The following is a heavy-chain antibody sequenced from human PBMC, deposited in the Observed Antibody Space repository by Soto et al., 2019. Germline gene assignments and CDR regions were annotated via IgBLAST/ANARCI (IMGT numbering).Heavy chain of an antibody. CDR3: TTDPPPDYGDYYYYYMDV. D-gene: IGHD4-17*01. V-gene: IGHV3-15*01. CDR1: GFTFSNAW. Sequence: GGSLRLSCAASGFTFSNAWMSWVRQAPGKGLEWVGRIKSKTDGGTTDYAAPVKGRFTISRDDSKNTLYLQMNSLKTEDTAVYYCTTDPPPDYGDYYYYYMDVWGKGTTVTVSS. J-gene: IGHJ6*03. CDR2: IKSKTDGGTT.